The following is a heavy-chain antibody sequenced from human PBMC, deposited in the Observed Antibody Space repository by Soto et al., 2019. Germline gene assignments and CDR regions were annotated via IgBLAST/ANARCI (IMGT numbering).Heavy chain of an antibody. V-gene: IGHV4-34*01. J-gene: IGHJ6*02. CDR1: GGSFSGYY. Sequence: SETMSLTCAVYGGSFSGYYWSGIRQPPGKGLEWIGEINHSGSTNYNPSLKSRVTISVDTSKNQFSLKLSSVTDADTAVYYCARSFGFWRGPNPYYYYGMDVWGQGTTVT. D-gene: IGHD3-3*01. CDR3: ARSFGFWRGPNPYYYYGMDV. CDR2: INHSGST.